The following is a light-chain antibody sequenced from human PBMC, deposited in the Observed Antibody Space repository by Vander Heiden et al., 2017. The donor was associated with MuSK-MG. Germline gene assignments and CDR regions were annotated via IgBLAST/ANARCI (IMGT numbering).Light chain of an antibody. CDR2: GAS. CDR1: QSVSSN. CDR3: QQYNKWPYT. Sequence: EIVMTQSPATLSVSPGEGATLSCRASQSVSSNLAWYQQRPGQAPRLLIYGASIRATGIPARFSGSGSGTEFTLTISSLQSEDFAVYFCQQYNKWPYTFGQGTKLEIK. J-gene: IGKJ2*01. V-gene: IGKV3-15*01.